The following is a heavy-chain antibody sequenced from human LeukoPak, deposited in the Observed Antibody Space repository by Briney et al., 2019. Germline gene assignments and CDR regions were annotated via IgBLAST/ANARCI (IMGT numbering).Heavy chain of an antibody. V-gene: IGHV1-46*03. Sequence: ASVKVSCKASGYTFTSYYMHWVRQAPGQGLEWMGIISPSGGSTSYAQKFQGRVTMTRDTSTSTVYMELSSLRSEDTAVYYCASTYYDFWSGYYKGYFDYWGQGTLVTVSS. D-gene: IGHD3-3*01. J-gene: IGHJ4*02. CDR3: ASTYYDFWSGYYKGYFDY. CDR1: GYTFTSYY. CDR2: ISPSGGST.